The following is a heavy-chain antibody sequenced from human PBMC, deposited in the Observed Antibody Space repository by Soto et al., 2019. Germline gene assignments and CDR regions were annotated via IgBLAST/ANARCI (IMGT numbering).Heavy chain of an antibody. CDR1: GVSITSTDW. V-gene: IGHV4-4*02. Sequence: QVQLQESGPGLVKPSETLSLSCAVSGVSITSTDWWSWVRQPPGKGLQWIGEVSLGGGANYNPSLKSRVTISVDNSKNQFSLTLNSVTAADTAVYFFAGLTADTTLKASSFWGQGTLVTVSS. CDR3: AGLTADTTLKASSF. D-gene: IGHD4-4*01. CDR2: VSLGGGA. J-gene: IGHJ4*02.